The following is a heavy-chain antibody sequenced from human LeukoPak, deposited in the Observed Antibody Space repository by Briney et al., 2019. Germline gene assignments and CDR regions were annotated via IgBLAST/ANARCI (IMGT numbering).Heavy chain of an antibody. CDR2: INPNSGGT. Sequence: ASVKVSCKASGYTFTSYGISWVRQAPGQGLEWMGWINPNSGGTNYAQKFQGRVTMTRDTSISTAYMELSRLRSDDTAVYYCARKYYGILKGIYYYYMDVWGKGTTVTVSS. CDR3: ARKYYGILKGIYYYYMDV. V-gene: IGHV1-2*02. J-gene: IGHJ6*03. CDR1: GYTFTSYG. D-gene: IGHD3-9*01.